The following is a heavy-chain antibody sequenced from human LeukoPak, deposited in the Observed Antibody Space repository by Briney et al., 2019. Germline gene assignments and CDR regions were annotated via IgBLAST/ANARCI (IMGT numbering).Heavy chain of an antibody. J-gene: IGHJ6*03. Sequence: PSETLSLTCTVSGGSIRGSDSYWGWIRQAPGRGLEWVASAYYSGSNFYTSSLKNRLTMSVDTSNNQFSLQLTSVTAADTAVYYCASSADLRYYYYYMDVWGKGTTVTVSS. CDR2: AYYSGSN. CDR1: GGSIRGSDSY. CDR3: ASSADLRYYYYYMDV. V-gene: IGHV4-39*01.